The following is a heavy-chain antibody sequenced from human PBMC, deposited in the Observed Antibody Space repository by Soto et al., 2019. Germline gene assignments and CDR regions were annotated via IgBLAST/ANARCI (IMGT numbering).Heavy chain of an antibody. J-gene: IGHJ6*03. Sequence: EVQLAESGGGLAQPGGSLRLSCAASGFTLSGYAMDWVRQAPGKGLEYVSGISSNGVGTYYANSVQGRFTISRDNSKNTVYLQIGSLRPEDMAVYFCARRARPDFYYMDVWCKVTTVTVS. CDR3: ARRARPDFYYMDV. CDR1: GFTLSGYA. CDR2: ISSNGVGT. D-gene: IGHD6-6*01. V-gene: IGHV3-64*01.